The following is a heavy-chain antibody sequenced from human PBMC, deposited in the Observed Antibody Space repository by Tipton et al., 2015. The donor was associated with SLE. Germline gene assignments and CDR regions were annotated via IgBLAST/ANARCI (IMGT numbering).Heavy chain of an antibody. CDR2: IYYSGST. J-gene: IGHJ4*02. D-gene: IGHD2-2*01. CDR1: GGSISSGGYY. Sequence: TLSLTYTVSGGSISSGGYYWSWIRQHPGKGLEWIGYIYYSGSTYYNPSLKSRVTISVDTSKNQFSLKLSSVTAADTAVYYCARAASGCSSTSCPFDYWGQGTLVTVSS. CDR3: ARAASGCSSTSCPFDY. V-gene: IGHV4-31*03.